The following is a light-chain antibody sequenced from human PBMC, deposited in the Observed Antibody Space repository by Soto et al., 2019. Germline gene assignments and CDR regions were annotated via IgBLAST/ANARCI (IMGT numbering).Light chain of an antibody. CDR1: SGSIASNS. CDR2: EDD. Sequence: NFMLTQPHSVSESPGKTVTISCTGTSGSIASNSVQWYQQRPGSAPSTVIYEDDQRPSGDPDRFSGSIDSSSNSASLTISGLMTEDEADYYCQSSNTFNPWVFGGGTKLTVL. J-gene: IGLJ3*02. V-gene: IGLV6-57*02. CDR3: QSSNTFNPWV.